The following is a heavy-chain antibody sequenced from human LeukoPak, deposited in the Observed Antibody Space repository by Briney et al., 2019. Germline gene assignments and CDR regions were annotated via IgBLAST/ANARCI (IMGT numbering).Heavy chain of an antibody. Sequence: KSGGSLRLSCAASGFTFSSYSMNWVRQPPGKGLEWVGEINHSGSTNYNPSLKSQVTISVDTSKNQFSLKLNSVTAADTAVYYCARLQGYYYGSGSYYNRRDNWFDPWGQGALVTVSS. CDR3: ARLQGYYYGSGSYYNRRDNWFDP. CDR1: GFTFSSYS. J-gene: IGHJ5*02. V-gene: IGHV4-34*01. CDR2: INHSGST. D-gene: IGHD3-10*01.